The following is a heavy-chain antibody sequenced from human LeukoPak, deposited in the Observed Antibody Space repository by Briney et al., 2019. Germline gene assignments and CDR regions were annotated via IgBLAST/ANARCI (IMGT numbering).Heavy chain of an antibody. Sequence: PGGSLRLSCAASGFTFSDYYMSWIRQAPGKGLEWVSYISSSSSYTNYADSVKGRFTISRDNAKNSLYLQMNSLRAEDTAVYYCARGTYCSGGSCYFHYWGQGTLVTVSS. J-gene: IGHJ4*02. CDR1: GFTFSDYY. D-gene: IGHD2-15*01. CDR2: ISSSSSYT. V-gene: IGHV3-11*06. CDR3: ARGTYCSGGSCYFHY.